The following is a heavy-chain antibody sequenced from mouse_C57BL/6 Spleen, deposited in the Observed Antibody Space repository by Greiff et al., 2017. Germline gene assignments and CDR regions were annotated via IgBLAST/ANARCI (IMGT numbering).Heavy chain of an antibody. D-gene: IGHD3-3*01. CDR2: IRNKANGYTT. V-gene: IGHV7-3*01. Sequence: EVHLVESGGGLVQPGGSLSLSCAASGFTFTDYYMSWVRQPPGKALEWLGFIRNKANGYTTEYSASVKGRFTISRDNSQSILYLQMNALRAEDSATYYCARYTRAYYFDYWGQGTALTVSS. CDR1: GFTFTDYY. J-gene: IGHJ2*01. CDR3: ARYTRAYYFDY.